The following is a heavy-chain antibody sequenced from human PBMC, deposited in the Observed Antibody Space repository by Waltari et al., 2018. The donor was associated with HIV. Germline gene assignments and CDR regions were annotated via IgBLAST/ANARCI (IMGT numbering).Heavy chain of an antibody. CDR2: SYYSGST. D-gene: IGHD3-10*01. CDR1: AGSISGYY. CDR3: AKYAARGYGAGLAY. V-gene: IGHV4-59*01. J-gene: IGHJ4*02. Sequence: QVQLRASGPGLLKASETVSLTCTVPAGSISGYYWRWIRPPAGKGLDWIGYSYYSGSTNYTPSVKSRVTISLDTSKSPFSLELKFVTPEDTAIYFCAKYAARGYGAGLAYWGQGTLVTVAS.